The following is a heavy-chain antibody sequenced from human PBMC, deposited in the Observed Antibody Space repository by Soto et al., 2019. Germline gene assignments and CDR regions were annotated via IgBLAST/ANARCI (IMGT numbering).Heavy chain of an antibody. CDR2: IWYDGSNT. CDR3: ARHRGIVAYNAFAI. Sequence: QVQLVESGGGVVQPGRSLRLSCAASGFTFISYGMHWVRQDPGKGLEWVAVIWYDGSNTYYADSVKGRFTISRDNSKKTLYLQMSNLRAEDTAIYYCARHRGIVAYNAFAIWGQGTMVTVSS. CDR1: GFTFISYG. V-gene: IGHV3-33*01. J-gene: IGHJ3*02. D-gene: IGHD3-22*01.